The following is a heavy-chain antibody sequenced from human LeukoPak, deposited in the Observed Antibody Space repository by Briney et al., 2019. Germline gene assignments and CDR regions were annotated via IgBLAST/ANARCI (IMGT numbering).Heavy chain of an antibody. CDR3: ARLVPWSGYAFDI. V-gene: IGHV4-39*01. CDR2: TYYSGST. Sequence: SETLSLTCTVSGGSISSSSYYWGWIRQPPGKGLEWIGSTYYSGSTYYNPSLKSRVTISVDTSKNQFSLKLSSVTAADTAVYYCARLVPWSGYAFDIWGQGTMVTVSS. J-gene: IGHJ3*02. CDR1: GGSISSSSYY. D-gene: IGHD3-3*01.